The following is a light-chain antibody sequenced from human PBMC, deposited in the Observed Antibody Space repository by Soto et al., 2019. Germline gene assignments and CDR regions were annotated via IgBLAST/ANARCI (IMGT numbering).Light chain of an antibody. J-gene: IGKJ4*01. V-gene: IGKV3-15*01. Sequence: EIVLKQSPAALSLSPGERATLSCRASQDVRSNLAWYRQQPGQTPRLLIYGASTRATGVPARISGSGSGTEFTLTISSLQSEDFAVYYCQHYNRWPLTFGGGTKVDI. CDR2: GAS. CDR3: QHYNRWPLT. CDR1: QDVRSN.